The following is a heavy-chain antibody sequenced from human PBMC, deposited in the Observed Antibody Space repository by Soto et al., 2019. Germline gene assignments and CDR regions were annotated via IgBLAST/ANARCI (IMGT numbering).Heavy chain of an antibody. CDR1: GGSISSSKYY. CDR2: IYYSGST. D-gene: IGHD3-22*01. Sequence: SETLSLTCTVSGGSISSSKYYWGWIRQAPGKGLEWIGSIYYSGSTYYNPSLNSRVTISVDTSKNQFSLKLSSMTAADTAVYYCASHGRYYDIGDLTDDWGQGSLVTVSS. V-gene: IGHV4-39*01. J-gene: IGHJ4*02. CDR3: ASHGRYYDIGDLTDD.